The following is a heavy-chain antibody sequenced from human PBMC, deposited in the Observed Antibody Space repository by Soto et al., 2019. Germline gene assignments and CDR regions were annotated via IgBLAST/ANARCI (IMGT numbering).Heavy chain of an antibody. Sequence: EVQLVESGGGLVKPGGSLRLSCAASGFTFSSYSVNWVRQAPGKGLEWVSSISSSSVYKYYTDSVKGRFTISRDNAKNSLYLQMNSLRAEDTAVYYCARDRLTGKYCSTTSCYDYYYGMDVWGQGTTVTVSS. J-gene: IGHJ6*02. V-gene: IGHV3-21*01. CDR1: GFTFSSYS. D-gene: IGHD2-2*01. CDR2: ISSSSVYK. CDR3: ARDRLTGKYCSTTSCYDYYYGMDV.